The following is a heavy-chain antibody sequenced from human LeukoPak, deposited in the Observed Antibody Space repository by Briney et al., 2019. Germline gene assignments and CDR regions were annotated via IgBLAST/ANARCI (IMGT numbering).Heavy chain of an antibody. D-gene: IGHD5-12*01. J-gene: IGHJ4*02. CDR2: IYSGGTT. V-gene: IGHV3-53*01. CDR1: GFTFSGYA. CDR3: ARDGSGYGGYFDL. Sequence: GGSLRLSCVASGFTFSGYAMSWVRQAPGKGLEWVSVIYSGGTTYYADSVKGRFTISRDNSKNTLYLQMNSLRAEDTAVYYCARDGSGYGGYFDLWGQGTLVTVSS.